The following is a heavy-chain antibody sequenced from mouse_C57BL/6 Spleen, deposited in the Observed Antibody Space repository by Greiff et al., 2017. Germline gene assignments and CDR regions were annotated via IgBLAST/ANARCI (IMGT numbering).Heavy chain of an antibody. CDR1: GYTFTDYY. D-gene: IGHD4-1*01. CDR3: ARGANWDENY. V-gene: IGHV1-19*01. CDR2: INPYNGGT. Sequence: EVQLQESGPVLVKPGASVKMSCKASGYTFTDYYMNWVKQSHGKSLEWIGVINPYNGGTSYNQKFKGKATLTVDKSSSTAYMELNSLTSEDSAVYYCARGANWDENYWGQGTTLTVSS. J-gene: IGHJ2*01.